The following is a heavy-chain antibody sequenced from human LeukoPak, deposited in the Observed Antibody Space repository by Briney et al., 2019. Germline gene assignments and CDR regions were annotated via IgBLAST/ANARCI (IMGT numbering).Heavy chain of an antibody. Sequence: SETLSLTCTVSGGSISNYYWSWIRQPPGKGLEWIGYIFSSGSTNYNPSLASRVTISLVTSKNQFSLRLRSVTAADTAVYYCARHLPRTDIGYAFDIWGQGRVVTVSS. CDR1: GGSISNYY. J-gene: IGHJ3*02. CDR3: ARHLPRTDIGYAFDI. D-gene: IGHD2-15*01. V-gene: IGHV4-59*08. CDR2: IFSSGST.